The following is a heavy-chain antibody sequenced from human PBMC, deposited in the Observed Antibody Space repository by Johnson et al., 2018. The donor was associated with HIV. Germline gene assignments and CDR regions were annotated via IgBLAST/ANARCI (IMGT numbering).Heavy chain of an antibody. J-gene: IGHJ3*02. V-gene: IGHV3-66*02. CDR2: IYSGGGT. CDR3: ARTRQGAFDI. CDR1: GFTVSSNY. Sequence: EVQLVESGGGLVQPGGSLRLSCAASGFTVSSNYMSWVRQAPGKGLEWVSVIYSGGGTYYEDSVKGRFTISRDNSKNTLYLQMNSLRPQDTAVYYCARTRQGAFDIWGQGTMVTVSS.